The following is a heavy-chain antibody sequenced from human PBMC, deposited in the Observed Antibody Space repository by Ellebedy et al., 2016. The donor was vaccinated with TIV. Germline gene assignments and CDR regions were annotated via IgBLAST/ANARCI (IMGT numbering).Heavy chain of an antibody. J-gene: IGHJ6*02. Sequence: SETLSLTXTVSGGSMNSGGYSWSWIRQPPGKGLEWIGYIYPGGSTNYNPSLESRVTISRDRSKNQFSLRLSSVTAADTAVYYCAREKVLSVSPYDTTGGDVWGQGTTVTVSS. CDR3: AREKVLSVSPYDTTGGDV. CDR2: IYPGGST. D-gene: IGHD3-9*01. V-gene: IGHV4-30-2*01. CDR1: GGSMNSGGYS.